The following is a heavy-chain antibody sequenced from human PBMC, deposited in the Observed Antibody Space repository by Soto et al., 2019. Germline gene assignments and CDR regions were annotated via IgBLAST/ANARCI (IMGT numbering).Heavy chain of an antibody. CDR2: IIPIFGTA. CDR3: ARGFRDYYDLAISGYYFDY. J-gene: IGHJ4*02. V-gene: IGHV1-69*12. Sequence: QVQLVQSGAEVKKPGSSVKVSCKASGGTFSSYAISWVRQAPGQGLEWMGGIIPIFGTANYAQKFQGRVTITADESTSTAYMELSSLRSEDTAVYYCARGFRDYYDLAISGYYFDYWGQGTLVTVSS. D-gene: IGHD3-22*01. CDR1: GGTFSSYA.